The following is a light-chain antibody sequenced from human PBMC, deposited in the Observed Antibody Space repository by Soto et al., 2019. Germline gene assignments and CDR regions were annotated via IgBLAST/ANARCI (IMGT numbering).Light chain of an antibody. CDR1: QSVSSSY. J-gene: IGKJ3*01. CDR2: GAS. CDR3: QQNGSSPFT. Sequence: EIVLTQSPGTLSLSPGERATLSCRASQSVSSSYLAWYQQKPGQAPRLLIYGASSRATGIPDRFSGSGSGTGFTLTISRLELEDFPVYYCQQNGSSPFTFGPGTKVDIK. V-gene: IGKV3-20*01.